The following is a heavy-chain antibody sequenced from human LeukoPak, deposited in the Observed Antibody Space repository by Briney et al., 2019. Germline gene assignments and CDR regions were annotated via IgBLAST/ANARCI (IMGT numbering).Heavy chain of an antibody. V-gene: IGHV4-61*08. CDR3: ARLRGKGGWYFNWFDP. CDR1: GGSISSGDYY. Sequence: PSETLSLTCTVSGGSISSGDYYWSWIRQPPGKGLEWIGYIYYSGSTNYKPSLKSRVTISVDTSKNQFSLKLSSVTAADTAVYYCARLRGKGGWYFNWFDPWGQGTLVTVSS. J-gene: IGHJ5*02. D-gene: IGHD6-19*01. CDR2: IYYSGST.